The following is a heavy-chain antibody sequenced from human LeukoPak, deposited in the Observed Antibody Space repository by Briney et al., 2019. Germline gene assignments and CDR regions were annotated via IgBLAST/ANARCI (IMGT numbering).Heavy chain of an antibody. CDR2: ISPSGST. J-gene: IGHJ4*02. CDR3: ARGSVRLDY. D-gene: IGHD4-17*01. CDR1: GDSICSSDNY. Sequence: SETLSLTCTVSGDSICSSDNYWSWIRQPAGKGLEWIGRISPSGSTIYNPSLKSRVTLSVDTSKNQFSPKLTSVTAADTAIYYCARGSVRLDYWGQGTLVTVSS. V-gene: IGHV4-61*02.